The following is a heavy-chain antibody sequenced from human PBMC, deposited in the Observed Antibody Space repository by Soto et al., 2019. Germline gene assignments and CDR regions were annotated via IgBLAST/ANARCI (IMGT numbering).Heavy chain of an antibody. CDR1: GGSISSYY. CDR2: IYYSGST. CDR3: AKPPSCGANTCYPYNWFAP. Sequence: QVHLQASGPGLVKPSETLSLTCNVSGGSISSYYWSWIRQPPGKGLEWTGDIYYSGSTSYNPSLRSRVTISVDATKGQISVRLTSVTADDTAVYYCAKPPSCGANTCYPYNWFAPWCQRTLVIVSS. V-gene: IGHV4-59*01. D-gene: IGHD2-15*01. J-gene: IGHJ5*02.